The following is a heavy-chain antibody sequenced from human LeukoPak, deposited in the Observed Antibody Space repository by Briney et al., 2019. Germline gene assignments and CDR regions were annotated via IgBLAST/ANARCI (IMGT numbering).Heavy chain of an antibody. V-gene: IGHV4-38-2*02. Sequence: SETLSLTCTVSGYSISSGYYWGWIRQPPGKGLEWIGSIYHSGSTYYNPSLKSRVTISVDTSKNQFSLKLSSVTAADTAVYYCARVSSYYDSSGYVGYWGQGTLATVSS. CDR3: ARVSSYYDSSGYVGY. CDR1: GYSISSGYY. D-gene: IGHD3-22*01. CDR2: IYHSGST. J-gene: IGHJ4*02.